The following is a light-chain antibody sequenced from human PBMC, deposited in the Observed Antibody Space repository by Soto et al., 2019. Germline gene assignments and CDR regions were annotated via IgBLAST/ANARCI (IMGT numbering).Light chain of an antibody. CDR3: QQYGSSPYT. CDR2: DVS. V-gene: IGKV3-20*01. CDR1: QSVSSNY. Sequence: EIVLTQSPGTLSLSPGERATLSCRASQSVSSNYFAWFQQKPGQAPRVVIYDVSNRATGIPDRFSGSGSGTDFTLTISRLEPEDFAMYYCQQYGSSPYTFGQGTKLEIK. J-gene: IGKJ2*01.